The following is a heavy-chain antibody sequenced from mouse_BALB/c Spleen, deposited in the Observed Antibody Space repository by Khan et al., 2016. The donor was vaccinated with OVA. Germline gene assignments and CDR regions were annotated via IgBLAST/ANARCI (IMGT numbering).Heavy chain of an antibody. J-gene: IGHJ3*01. Sequence: EVQLQQSRAELLKPGASVKLSCTSSGFNIKDTYMHWVKQRPEQGLEWIGRIDPANGNTKFDPKFQGKATITADTSSNTAYLQLSSLTSEDTAVYYGATLYGNPVAYWGQGTLVTVSA. V-gene: IGHV14-3*02. D-gene: IGHD2-1*01. CDR2: IDPANGNT. CDR3: ATLYGNPVAY. CDR1: GFNIKDTY.